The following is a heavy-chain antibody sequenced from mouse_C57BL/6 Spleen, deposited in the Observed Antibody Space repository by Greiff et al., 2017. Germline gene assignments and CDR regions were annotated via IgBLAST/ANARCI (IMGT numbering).Heavy chain of an antibody. CDR3: ARHEEGSYGAMDD. CDR2: FYPGSGSI. J-gene: IGHJ4*01. Sequence: QVPLQQSGAELVKPGASVKLSCKASGYTFTEYTIHWVKQRSGQGLEWIGWFYPGSGSIQYHEKFTDTATLTADKSSSTFYMERSRLTSEDSAVYCCARHEEGSYGAMDDWGQGTSVTVSA. V-gene: IGHV1-62-2*01. CDR1: GYTFTEYT. D-gene: IGHD1-1*02.